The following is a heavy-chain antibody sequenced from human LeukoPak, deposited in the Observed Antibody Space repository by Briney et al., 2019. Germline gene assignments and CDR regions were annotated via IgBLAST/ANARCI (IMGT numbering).Heavy chain of an antibody. CDR1: GGSISSSNYY. Sequence: SETLSLTCTVSGGSISSSNYYWGWIRQPPGKGLEWIGSIYYSGSTYYNPSLKSRVTISVDTSKNQFSLKLSSVTAADTAVYYCARVLNYYDSSGRFYYFDYWGQGTLVTVSS. J-gene: IGHJ4*02. D-gene: IGHD3-22*01. V-gene: IGHV4-39*07. CDR2: IYYSGST. CDR3: ARVLNYYDSSGRFYYFDY.